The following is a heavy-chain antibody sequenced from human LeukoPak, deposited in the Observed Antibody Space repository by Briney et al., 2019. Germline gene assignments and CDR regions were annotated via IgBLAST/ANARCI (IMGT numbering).Heavy chain of an antibody. CDR3: ARGWLAETTVVTPYNY. CDR1: GYTFTGYY. V-gene: IGHV1-69*13. J-gene: IGHJ4*02. D-gene: IGHD4-23*01. CDR2: IIPIFGKA. Sequence: ASVKVSCKASGYTFTGYYMHWVRQAPGQGLEWMGGIIPIFGKANYAQKFQGRVTITAVESMSTAYMELSSLRSEDTAVYYCARGWLAETTVVTPYNYWGQGTLVTVSS.